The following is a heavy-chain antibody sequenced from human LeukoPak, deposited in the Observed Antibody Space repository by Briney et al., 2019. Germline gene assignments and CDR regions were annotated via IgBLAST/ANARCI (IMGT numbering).Heavy chain of an antibody. CDR1: GFPFSSYA. CDR2: VHGDGYSI. D-gene: IGHD1-26*01. V-gene: IGHV3-74*01. CDR3: ARAQVGAPTDF. J-gene: IGHJ4*02. Sequence: PGGSLRLSCAASGFPFSSYAMYWVRQAPGKGLVWVARVHGDGYSINYADSVRGRFTISRDNAKDTLYLHMNSLRPEDTAVYYCARAQVGAPTDFWGQGTLVTVSS.